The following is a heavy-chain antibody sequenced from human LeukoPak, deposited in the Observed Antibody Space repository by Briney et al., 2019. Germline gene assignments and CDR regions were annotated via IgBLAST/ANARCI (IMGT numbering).Heavy chain of an antibody. CDR1: GXTFXXXX. J-gene: IGHJ4*02. CDR2: INTDGRSX. V-gene: IGHV3-74*01. Sequence: GGSLRPSXAASGXTFXXXXXXXXXXXXXXXLVWVXRINTDGRSXSYADSVKGRXXXXXXXAKNTLYLQMNSLRAEDTAVYFCTRDTNYFDSWGQGTLVTVSS. CDR3: TRDTNYFDS. D-gene: IGHD1-1*01.